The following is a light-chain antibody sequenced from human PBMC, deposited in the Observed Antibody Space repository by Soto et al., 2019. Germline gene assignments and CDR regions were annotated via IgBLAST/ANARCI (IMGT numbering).Light chain of an antibody. J-gene: IGLJ1*01. CDR2: DVS. Sequence: QSALTQPASVSGSPGQSITISCTGSSTDVGAYNYVSWYQQYPGQAPNLLIYDVSRRPSGFSHRFSGSKSVNTASLTISGLQAEDEAHYYCNSYATMNTYVFGTGTKLTVL. V-gene: IGLV2-14*03. CDR3: NSYATMNTYV. CDR1: STDVGAYNY.